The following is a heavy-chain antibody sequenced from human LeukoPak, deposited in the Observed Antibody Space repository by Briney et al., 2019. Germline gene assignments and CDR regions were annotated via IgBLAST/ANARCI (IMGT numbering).Heavy chain of an antibody. CDR2: INHSGST. CDR3: ARGRTRLAAQRALDY. CDR1: GGSFSGYY. V-gene: IGHV4-34*01. Sequence: SETLSLTCAVYGGSFSGYYWSWIRQPPGKGLEWIGEINHSGSTNYNPSLKSRVTISVDTSENQFSLKLSSVTAADTAVYYCARGRTRLAAQRALDYWGQGTLVTVSS. J-gene: IGHJ4*02. D-gene: IGHD2-15*01.